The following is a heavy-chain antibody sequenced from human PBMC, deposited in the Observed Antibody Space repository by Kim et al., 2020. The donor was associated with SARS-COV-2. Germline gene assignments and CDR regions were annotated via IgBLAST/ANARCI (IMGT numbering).Heavy chain of an antibody. J-gene: IGHJ1*01. CDR3: ARMDRSGYQDF. Sequence: SETLSLTCTVSGGSISSGGYYWSWIRHRPGKGLEWIGYIFHSGTTYYNPSLESRVFISGDTSENQFSLKVNSVTAADTAVYYCARMDRSGYQDFWGQDTL. CDR2: IFHSGTT. V-gene: IGHV4-31*03. CDR1: GGSISSGGYY. D-gene: IGHD3-22*01.